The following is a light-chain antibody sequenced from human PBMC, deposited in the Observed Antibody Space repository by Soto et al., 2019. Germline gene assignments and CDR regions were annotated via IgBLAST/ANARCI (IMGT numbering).Light chain of an antibody. CDR1: QGVSTN. CDR3: QQYHKWPPLT. Sequence: EILMTQSPASLSVSPGENATLSCRASQGVSTNLVWYQQKLGQSPRLLIYDASTRPTGIPARFGGMGSGTQFTLTITSLQSEDSAVYYCQQYHKWPPLTFGCGTKVEI. CDR2: DAS. V-gene: IGKV3-15*01. J-gene: IGKJ4*01.